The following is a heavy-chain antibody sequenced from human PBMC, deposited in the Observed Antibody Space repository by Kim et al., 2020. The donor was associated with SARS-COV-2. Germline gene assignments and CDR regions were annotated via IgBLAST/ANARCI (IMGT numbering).Heavy chain of an antibody. CDR1: GYTFTSYY. V-gene: IGHV1-46*03. Sequence: ASVKVSCKASGYTFTSYYMHWVRQAPGQGLEWMGIINPSGGSTSYAQKSQGRVTMTRDTSTSTVYMELSSLRSEDTAVYYCATHVPATGRLFDYWGQGTLVTVSS. CDR2: INPSGGST. J-gene: IGHJ4*02. CDR3: ATHVPATGRLFDY. D-gene: IGHD2-2*01.